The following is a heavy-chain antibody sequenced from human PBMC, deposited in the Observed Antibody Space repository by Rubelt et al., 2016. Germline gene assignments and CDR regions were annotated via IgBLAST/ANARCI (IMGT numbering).Heavy chain of an antibody. D-gene: IGHD1-7*01. CDR3: ARGRELYYYGMDV. CDR1: GFTVSSNC. V-gene: IGHV3-53*01. Sequence: SGFTVSSNCMSWVRQAPGKGLEWVSVIYGGGSTYYADSVKGRFTISRDNSKNTLYLQMNSLRAEDTAVYYCARGRELYYYGMDVWGQGTTVTVSS. CDR2: IYGGGST. J-gene: IGHJ6*02.